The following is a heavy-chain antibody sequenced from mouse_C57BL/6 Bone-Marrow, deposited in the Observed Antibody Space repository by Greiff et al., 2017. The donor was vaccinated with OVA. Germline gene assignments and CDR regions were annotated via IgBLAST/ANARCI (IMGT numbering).Heavy chain of an antibody. J-gene: IGHJ1*03. CDR2: IDPSDSYT. V-gene: IGHV1-69*01. D-gene: IGHD1-1*01. Sequence: QVQLQQPGAELVMPGASVKLSCKASGYTFTSYWMHWVKQRPGQGLEWIGEIDPSDSYTTYNQKFKGKSTLTVDKSSSTAYMQLSSLTSEDSAVYYCAREGLTVAWYFDVWGTGTTVTVSS. CDR3: AREGLTVAWYFDV. CDR1: GYTFTSYW.